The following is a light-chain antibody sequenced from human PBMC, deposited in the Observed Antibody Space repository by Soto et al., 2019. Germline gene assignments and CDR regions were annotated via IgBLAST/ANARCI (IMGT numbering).Light chain of an antibody. Sequence: DVKMYQTPSTLSASIGDRVTITCRASQSISVWLAWYQQKAGKAPNLLIYKASRLESGVPSRFSGSGSETEFTLTISGLQPGDSATYYCQQYNSYSPTFGQGSNVDI. CDR1: QSISVW. CDR3: QQYNSYSPT. J-gene: IGKJ1*01. V-gene: IGKV1-5*03. CDR2: KAS.